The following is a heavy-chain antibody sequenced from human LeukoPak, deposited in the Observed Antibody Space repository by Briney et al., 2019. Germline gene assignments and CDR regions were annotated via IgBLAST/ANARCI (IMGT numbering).Heavy chain of an antibody. D-gene: IGHD3-10*01. CDR1: GASISPYY. J-gene: IGHJ4*02. CDR2: LYPSGSS. Sequence: SETLSLTYTVSGASISPYYWNWIRQPAGKGLEWIGRLYPSGSSDYNPSLKSRVTMSVDTSRNQFSLRVTSVTAADTAIYYCARDLSGSLYFDYWGQGILVTVSA. V-gene: IGHV4-4*07. CDR3: ARDLSGSLYFDY.